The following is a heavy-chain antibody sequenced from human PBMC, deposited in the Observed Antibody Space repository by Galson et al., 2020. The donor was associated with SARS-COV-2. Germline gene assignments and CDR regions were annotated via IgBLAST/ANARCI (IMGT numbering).Heavy chain of an antibody. V-gene: IGHV3-73*01. CDR2: SRSKANNYAT. CDR3: TRVPPDSRSFWDAFDI. J-gene: IGHJ3*02. Sequence: GGSLRLSCATSGFTFSDSPMHWVRQASGKGLEWVGRSRSKANNYATAYAASLKGRFTISRDDSKNTAYLQMNSLKTEDTAVYYCTRVPPDSRSFWDAFDIWGQGTMVTVSS. D-gene: IGHD6-6*01. CDR1: GFTFSDSP.